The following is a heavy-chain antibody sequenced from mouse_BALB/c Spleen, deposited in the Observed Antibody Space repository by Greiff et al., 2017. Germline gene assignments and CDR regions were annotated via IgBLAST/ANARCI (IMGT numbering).Heavy chain of an antibody. CDR3: ARGGNYAMDY. CDR2: IYPGDGDT. Sequence: VQLVESGAELVRPGSSVKISCKASGYAFSSYWMNWVKQRPGQGLEWIGQIYPGDGDTNYNGKFKGKATLTADKSSSTAYMQLSSLTSEDSAVYFCARGGNYAMDYWGQGTSVTVSS. J-gene: IGHJ4*01. V-gene: IGHV1-80*01. CDR1: GYAFSSYW.